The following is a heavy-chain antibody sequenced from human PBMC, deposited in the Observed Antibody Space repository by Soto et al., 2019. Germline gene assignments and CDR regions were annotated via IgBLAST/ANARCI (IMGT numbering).Heavy chain of an antibody. CDR3: AIPRPTTGYYPPNHHNHNAINV. V-gene: IGHV4-34*01. D-gene: IGHD3-9*01. CDR1: GGSFSGYY. J-gene: IGHJ6*02. Sequence: TSETLSLTCAVYGGSFSGYYWCWIRQPPGKGLEWIGEINHSGSTNYNPSLRIRVTISVDTSKNQFSLKLSSVTAADTAVFYCAIPRPTTGYYPPNHHNHNAINVYDQATTVTLS. CDR2: INHSGST.